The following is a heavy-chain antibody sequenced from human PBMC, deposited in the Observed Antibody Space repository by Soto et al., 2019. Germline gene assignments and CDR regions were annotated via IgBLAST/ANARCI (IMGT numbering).Heavy chain of an antibody. V-gene: IGHV1-69*01. CDR3: ARDGYYDSSGDAPYFDY. J-gene: IGHJ4*02. CDR2: IIPIFGTA. CDR1: GGTFSSYA. Sequence: QVQLVQSGAEVKKPGSSVKVSCKASGGTFSSYAISWVRQAPGQGLEWRGVIIPIFGTANYAQKFQGRVTITADESTSTAYMELSSLRSEDTAVYYCARDGYYDSSGDAPYFDYWGQGTLVTVSS. D-gene: IGHD3-22*01.